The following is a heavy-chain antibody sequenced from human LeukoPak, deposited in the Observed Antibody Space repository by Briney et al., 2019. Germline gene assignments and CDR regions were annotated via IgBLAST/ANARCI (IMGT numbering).Heavy chain of an antibody. D-gene: IGHD3-22*01. CDR2: IYYSGST. Sequence: SETLSLTYTVSGGSISTYYWSWIRQPPGKGLEWIGCIYYSGSTNYNPSLKSRVTMSVDTSKNHFSLKLNSVTAADAAVYYCARGPLRPNESTGYFDYWGQGTLVTVSS. V-gene: IGHV4-59*01. CDR3: ARGPLRPNESTGYFDY. CDR1: GGSISTYY. J-gene: IGHJ4*02.